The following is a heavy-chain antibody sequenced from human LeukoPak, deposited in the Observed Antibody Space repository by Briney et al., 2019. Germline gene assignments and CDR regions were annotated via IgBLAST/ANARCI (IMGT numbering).Heavy chain of an antibody. CDR1: GGSISSYY. CDR2: IYTSGSN. Sequence: PSETLSLTCTVSGGSISSYYWSWIRQPAGKGLEWIGRIYTSGSNNYNPSLKSRVTMSVDTSKNQFSLKLSSVTAADTAVYYCARDGLAEIAAAGTGHYYYYMDVWGKGTTVTVSS. CDR3: ARDGLAEIAAAGTGHYYYYMDV. J-gene: IGHJ6*03. D-gene: IGHD6-13*01. V-gene: IGHV4-4*07.